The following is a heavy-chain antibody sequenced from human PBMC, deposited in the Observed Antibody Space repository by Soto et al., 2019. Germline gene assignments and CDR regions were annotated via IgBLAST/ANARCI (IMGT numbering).Heavy chain of an antibody. D-gene: IGHD3-9*01. CDR3: AKEGSDYDILTASGYYGMDV. CDR1: GFTFSSYG. CDR2: VSYDGSYK. Sequence: QVQLVESGGGVVQPGRSLRLSCAASGFTFSSYGMHWVRQAPGKGLEWVAVVSYDGSYKNYADSVKGRFTISRDNSKNTLYLQMNSLRAEDTAVYYCAKEGSDYDILTASGYYGMDVWGQGTTVTVSS. J-gene: IGHJ6*02. V-gene: IGHV3-30*18.